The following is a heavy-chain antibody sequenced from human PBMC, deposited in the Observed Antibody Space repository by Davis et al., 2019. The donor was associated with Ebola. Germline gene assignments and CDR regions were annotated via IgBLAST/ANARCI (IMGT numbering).Heavy chain of an antibody. V-gene: IGHV4-34*01. CDR2: INHSGST. D-gene: IGHD3-16*01. CDR1: GGSFSGYY. CDR3: ARGDGGIKDY. J-gene: IGHJ4*02. Sequence: MPSETLSLTCAVYGGSFSGYYWSWIRQPPGKGLEWIGEINHSGSTNYNPSLTSRVTISVDTSKNQFSLKLSSVTAADTAVYYCARGDGGIKDYWGQGTLVTVSS.